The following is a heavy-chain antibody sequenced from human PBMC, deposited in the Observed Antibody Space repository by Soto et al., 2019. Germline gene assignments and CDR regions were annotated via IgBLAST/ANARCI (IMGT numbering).Heavy chain of an antibody. D-gene: IGHD3-10*01. CDR3: ARAPRGNYGYPSYFDY. CDR1: GDTISTGGYT. Sequence: PSETLSLTCDVSGDTISTGGYTWAWIRQPPGKALEWIGHTYHSGNPYYNPSLKSRVTISVDTSKNQFYLKVNSVTAADTAVYYCARAPRGNYGYPSYFDYWGQGTLVTVSS. J-gene: IGHJ4*02. V-gene: IGHV4-30-2*01. CDR2: TYHSGNP.